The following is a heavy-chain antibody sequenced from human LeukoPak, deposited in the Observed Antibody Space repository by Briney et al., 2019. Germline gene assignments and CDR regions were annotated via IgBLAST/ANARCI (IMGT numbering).Heavy chain of an antibody. J-gene: IGHJ5*02. Sequence: SETLSLTCTVSGGSISTNYWSWIRQPAGKGLEWIGRIFASGSTNYNPSLKSRVTISVDTSKNQFSLKLSSVTAADTAVYYCARGMSRTFDPWGQGTLVTVSS. CDR2: IFASGST. CDR3: ARGMSRTFDP. V-gene: IGHV4-4*07. CDR1: GGSISTNY.